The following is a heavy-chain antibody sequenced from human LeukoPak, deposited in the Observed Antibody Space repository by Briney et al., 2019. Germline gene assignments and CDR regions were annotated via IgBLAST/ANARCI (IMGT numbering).Heavy chain of an antibody. CDR3: AKVGLPGRAGIELDY. J-gene: IGHJ4*02. Sequence: PGGSLRLSCAASGFAFGVHAMSWVRQAPGKGPEWVATIGSGADLFYAESVKGRFTISRDDPRNTLWLQMNSLRAEDTAVYYCAKVGLPGRAGIELDYWGQGTLVTVSS. D-gene: IGHD3-10*01. CDR2: IGSGADL. V-gene: IGHV3-23*01. CDR1: GFAFGVHA.